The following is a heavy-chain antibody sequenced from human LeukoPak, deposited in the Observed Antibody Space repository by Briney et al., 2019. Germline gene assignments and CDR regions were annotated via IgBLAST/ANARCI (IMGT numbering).Heavy chain of an antibody. D-gene: IGHD3-22*01. V-gene: IGHV3-11*01. CDR1: GFTFSDYY. CDR3: ASNYYDSSDAFDI. J-gene: IGHJ3*02. CDR2: ISSSGSTI. Sequence: PGGSLRLSCAASGFTFSDYYMSWIRQAPGKGLEWVSYISSSGSTIYYADSVKGRFTISRDNAKNSLYLQMNSLRAEDTAVYYCASNYYDSSDAFDIWGQGTMVTVSS.